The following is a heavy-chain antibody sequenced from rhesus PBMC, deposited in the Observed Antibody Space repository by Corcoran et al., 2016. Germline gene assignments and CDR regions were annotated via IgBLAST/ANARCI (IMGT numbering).Heavy chain of an antibody. CDR2: INTGGGST. Sequence: EVQLVESGGGLVQPGGSLRLSCAASGFTFGSYGMHWARQAPGKGLEWVSAINTGGGSTWYTDSVKGRFNISRENAKNTLYLQMDSLRAEDTAVYYCATGTRNAFDFWGQGLRVTVSS. CDR1: GFTFGSYG. CDR3: ATGTRNAFDF. J-gene: IGHJ3*01. D-gene: IGHD3-9*01. V-gene: IGHV3-8*01.